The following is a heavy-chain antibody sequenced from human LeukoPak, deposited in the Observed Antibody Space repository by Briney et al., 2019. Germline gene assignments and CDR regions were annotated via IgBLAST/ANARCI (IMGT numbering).Heavy chain of an antibody. J-gene: IGHJ4*02. D-gene: IGHD3-10*01. CDR1: GFTFSNAW. CDR2: IKSKTDGETT. Sequence: GGSLRLSCAASGFTFSNAWMGWVRQAPGKGLEWVGRIKSKTDGETTGYAAPVKGRFAISRDDSKNMLYLQMNSLKTEDTAVYYCTSSQITMVQGIISYWGQGTLVTVSS. V-gene: IGHV3-15*01. CDR3: TSSQITMVQGIISY.